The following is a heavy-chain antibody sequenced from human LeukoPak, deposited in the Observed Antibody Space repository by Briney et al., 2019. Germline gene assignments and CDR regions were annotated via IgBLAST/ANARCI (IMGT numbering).Heavy chain of an antibody. D-gene: IGHD2-15*01. J-gene: IGHJ4*02. CDR2: ISDPHSGSET. CDR1: GFTFSSYT. Sequence: GVSLRLSCAASGFTFSSYTMNWVREARGQGLEWVSTISDPHSGSETHYADSVKGRFTISRDDSQNTLYLQMDSLRAEDTAVYYCTTLLQNHFDYWGQGTQVTVSS. CDR3: TTLLQNHFDY. V-gene: IGHV3-23*01.